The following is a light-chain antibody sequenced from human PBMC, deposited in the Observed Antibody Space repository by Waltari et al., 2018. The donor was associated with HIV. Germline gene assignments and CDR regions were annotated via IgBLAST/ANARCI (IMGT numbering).Light chain of an antibody. V-gene: IGLV2-23*01. CDR3: QSSDISGNYWV. J-gene: IGLJ3*02. CDR2: EGI. Sequence: QSALTQPASVSGSPGQSITISCTGSSSDVGSYNLVSWYQQHPGKAPKLIIYEGINRPSVVSNRFSGSKSGNTASLTISGLQAEDEADYYCQSSDISGNYWVLGGGTKLTVL. CDR1: SSDVGSYNL.